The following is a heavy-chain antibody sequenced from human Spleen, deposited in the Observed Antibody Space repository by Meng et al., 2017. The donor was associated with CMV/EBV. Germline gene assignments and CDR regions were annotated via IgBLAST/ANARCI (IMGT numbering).Heavy chain of an antibody. V-gene: IGHV3-21*01. CDR1: RYS. CDR3: VKGVEPGHCSGSSCLNDAFDM. J-gene: IGHJ3*02. CDR2: INNNKDYI. D-gene: IGHD2-15*01. Sequence: RYSMGWVRKDPGKGLEWVSIINNNKDYISYADSVKSRFTVSRDTAKRSLYLQMNGLRVEDSAVYYCVKGVEPGHCSGSSCLNDAFDMWGQGTMVTVSS.